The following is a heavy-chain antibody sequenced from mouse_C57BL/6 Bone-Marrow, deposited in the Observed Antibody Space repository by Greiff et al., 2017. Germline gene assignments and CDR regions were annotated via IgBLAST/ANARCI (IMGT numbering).Heavy chain of an antibody. V-gene: IGHV3-6*01. J-gene: IGHJ4*01. CDR3: ARNHGPYAMDY. Sequence: EVKLMESGPGLVKPSQSLSLTCSVTGYSITSGYYWNWIRQFPGNKLEWMGYISYDGSNNYNPSLKNRISITRDTSKNQFFLKLNSVTTEDTATYYCARNHGPYAMDYWGQGTSVTVSS. CDR2: ISYDGSN. CDR1: GYSITSGYY.